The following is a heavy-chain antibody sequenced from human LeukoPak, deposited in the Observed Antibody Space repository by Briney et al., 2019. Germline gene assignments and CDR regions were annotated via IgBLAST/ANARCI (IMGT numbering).Heavy chain of an antibody. CDR1: GGSISSYY. CDR2: IYIGGST. D-gene: IGHD4-17*01. CDR3: ARGGHGDYSDAFDI. V-gene: IGHV4-4*07. Sequence: SETLSLTCIVSGGSISSYYWNWIRQSAGKGLEWIGRIYIGGSTSYNPSLKGRVTMSVDTSKIQFSLNLTSVTAADTAVYYCARGGHGDYSDAFDIWGQGTMVTVSS. J-gene: IGHJ3*02.